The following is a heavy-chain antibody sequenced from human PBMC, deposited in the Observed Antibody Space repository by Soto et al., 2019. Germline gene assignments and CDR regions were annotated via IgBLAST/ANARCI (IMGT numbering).Heavy chain of an antibody. D-gene: IGHD3-22*01. Sequence: SETLSLTCTVSGGSISSYYWSWIRQPPGKGLEWIGYMHYSGSTNYNPSLKSRVTISVDTSKSQFSLKLRSVTAADTAVYYCARNGYDYPNWFHPWGQETLVTFS. CDR1: GGSISSYY. J-gene: IGHJ5*02. CDR2: MHYSGST. CDR3: ARNGYDYPNWFHP. V-gene: IGHV4-59*01.